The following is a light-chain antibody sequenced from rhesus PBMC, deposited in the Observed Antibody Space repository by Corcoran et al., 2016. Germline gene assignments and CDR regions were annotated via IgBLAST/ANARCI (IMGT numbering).Light chain of an antibody. Sequence: DIQMTQSPSSLSASVGDRVTITCRASQGISSYLAWYQKKPGKAPKLLLYAASTLQSGVPSRFSGSGSGTDFTLTISSLQPEDFATYYCQQHNSYPLTFGGGTKVELK. J-gene: IGKJ4*01. CDR2: AAS. CDR1: QGISSY. V-gene: IGKV1-25*01. CDR3: QQHNSYPLT.